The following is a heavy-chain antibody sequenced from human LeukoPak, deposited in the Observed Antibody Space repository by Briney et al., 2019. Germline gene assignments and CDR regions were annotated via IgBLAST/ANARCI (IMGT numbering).Heavy chain of an antibody. CDR2: ISGSGGST. V-gene: IGHV3-23*01. CDR1: GFTFSSYA. D-gene: IGHD3-9*01. J-gene: IGHJ4*02. CDR3: ANGPHYQILTGYYKVRSHLDY. Sequence: PGGSLRPSCAASGFTFSSYAMSWVRQAPGKGLEWVSAISGSGGSTYYADSVKGRFTISRDNSKNTLYLQMNSLRAEDTAVYSCANGPHYQILTGYYKVRSHLDYWGQGTLVTVSS.